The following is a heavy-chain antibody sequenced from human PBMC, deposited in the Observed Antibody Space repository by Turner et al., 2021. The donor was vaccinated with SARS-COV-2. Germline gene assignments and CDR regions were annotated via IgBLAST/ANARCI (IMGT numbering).Heavy chain of an antibody. CDR2: IFCSGSSI. V-gene: IGHV3-48*03. J-gene: IGHJ4*02. D-gene: IGHD3-3*02. Sequence: EVQQVASGGGLVLLGGSLILPCAASVFTFSSYEMNWARRTPGERVEWVSYIFCSGSSIYYADSVKGRFTISRDNAKNSLYLQMNSLRVEDTSVYYCARAPCGIRFDYWGQGTLVTVSS. CDR3: ARAPCGIRFDY. CDR1: VFTFSSYE.